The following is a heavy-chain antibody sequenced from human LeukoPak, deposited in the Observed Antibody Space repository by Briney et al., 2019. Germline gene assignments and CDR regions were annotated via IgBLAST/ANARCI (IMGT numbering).Heavy chain of an antibody. CDR1: GGSFSGYY. CDR2: INHSGST. Sequence: SETLSLTCAVYGGSFSGYYCSWIRQLPGKGLEWIGEINHSGSTNYNPSLKSRVTTSVDTSKNQFSLKLSSVTAADTAVYYCARQPRTMIVLHFDYWGQGTLVTVSS. D-gene: IGHD3-22*01. CDR3: ARQPRTMIVLHFDY. V-gene: IGHV4-34*01. J-gene: IGHJ4*02.